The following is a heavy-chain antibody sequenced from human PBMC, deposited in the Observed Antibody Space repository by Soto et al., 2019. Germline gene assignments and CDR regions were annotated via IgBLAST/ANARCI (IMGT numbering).Heavy chain of an antibody. Sequence: QVQLQESGPGSVKPSETLSLTCTVSGGSISSYYWSWLRQPPGKGLQWIGNIHITGTSTYNPSLKSRVAISLDTSNNQFSLRLTSMTTADTAVYYCARGPQWLRSDNWFDPWGQGTLVTVAS. CDR3: ARGPQWLRSDNWFDP. J-gene: IGHJ5*02. CDR2: IHITGTS. CDR1: GGSISSYY. D-gene: IGHD5-12*01. V-gene: IGHV4-59*01.